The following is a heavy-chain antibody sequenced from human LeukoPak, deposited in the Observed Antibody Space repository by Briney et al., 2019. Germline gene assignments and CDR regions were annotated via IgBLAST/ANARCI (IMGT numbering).Heavy chain of an antibody. CDR1: GFTFSDYW. V-gene: IGHV3-7*01. D-gene: IGHD3-3*01. CDR2: IKEDGSET. Sequence: GGSLRLSCAASGFTFSDYWMTWVRQAPGRGLERMANIKEDGSETYYVDSVEGRFTISRDNAKNSLYLQMNSLRAEDTAVYYCARATIFGVVSALGPLDSWGQGTLVTVSS. CDR3: ARATIFGVVSALGPLDS. J-gene: IGHJ4*02.